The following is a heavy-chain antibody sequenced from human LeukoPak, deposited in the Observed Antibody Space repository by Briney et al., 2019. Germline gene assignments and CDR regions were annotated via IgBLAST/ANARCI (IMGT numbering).Heavy chain of an antibody. Sequence: KASETLSLTCTVSGVSITSAYWSWIRQPPGKGLEWIGYTFHSGDSSYNPSLESRVTIAVDTSKNHLSLRMRYVTAADTAIYYCARGAGGPDYWGQGTLVTASS. J-gene: IGHJ4*02. V-gene: IGHV4-59*01. CDR3: ARGAGGPDY. D-gene: IGHD3-16*01. CDR2: TFHSGDS. CDR1: GVSITSAY.